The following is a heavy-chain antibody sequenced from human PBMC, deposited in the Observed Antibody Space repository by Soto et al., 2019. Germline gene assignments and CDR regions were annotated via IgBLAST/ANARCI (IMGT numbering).Heavy chain of an antibody. D-gene: IGHD3-9*01. Sequence: GESLKISCKGSGYSFTSYWISWVRQMPGKGLEWMGRIDPSDSYTNYSPSFQGHVTISADKSISTAYLQWSSLKASDTAMYYCARYETDILTGPTGYGMDVWGQGTTVTVSS. J-gene: IGHJ6*02. CDR3: ARYETDILTGPTGYGMDV. CDR2: IDPSDSYT. V-gene: IGHV5-10-1*01. CDR1: GYSFTSYW.